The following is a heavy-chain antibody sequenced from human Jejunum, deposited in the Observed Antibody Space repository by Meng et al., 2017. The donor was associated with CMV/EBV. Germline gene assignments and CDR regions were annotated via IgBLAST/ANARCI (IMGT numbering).Heavy chain of an antibody. Sequence: HMQESGPGLVKSSQTLSLTCPVSGDSFNSPDYYWSWIRQPTEKGLEWIGYIYYSGSTYYNPSLKSRVSISGDTSNKQFSLKLTSVTAADTAVYYCARSPYSGSALPFFDYWGQGSLVTVSS. J-gene: IGHJ4*02. CDR1: GDSFNSPDYY. V-gene: IGHV4-30-4*01. CDR3: ARSPYSGSALPFFDY. D-gene: IGHD1-26*01. CDR2: IYYSGST.